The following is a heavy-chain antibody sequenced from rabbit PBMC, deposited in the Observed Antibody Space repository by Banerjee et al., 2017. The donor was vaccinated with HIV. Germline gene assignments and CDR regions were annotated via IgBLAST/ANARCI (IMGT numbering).Heavy chain of an antibody. CDR2: INTISGDT. CDR3: ARRVGGYTYGFGL. CDR1: GFDFSNGYV. D-gene: IGHD6-1*01. J-gene: IGHJ4*01. Sequence: QEQLVESGGGLVQPEGSLTLTCKASGFDFSNGYVMCWVRQAPGKGLEWIACINTISGDTVYATWAKGRFTISKASWTTVTLQMTSLTAADTATYFCARRVGGYTYGFGLWGQGTLVTVS. V-gene: IGHV1S45*01.